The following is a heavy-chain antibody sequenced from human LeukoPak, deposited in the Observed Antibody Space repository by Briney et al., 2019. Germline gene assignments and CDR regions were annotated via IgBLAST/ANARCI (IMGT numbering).Heavy chain of an antibody. Sequence: ASVKVSCKASGYTFTSYDINWVRQATGQELEWMGWMNPNSGNTGYAQKFQGRVTITRNTSISTAYMELSSLRSEDTAVYYCARGRKNRYGWFDPWGQGTLVTVSS. J-gene: IGHJ5*02. V-gene: IGHV1-8*03. CDR2: MNPNSGNT. D-gene: IGHD1-14*01. CDR3: ARGRKNRYGWFDP. CDR1: GYTFTSYD.